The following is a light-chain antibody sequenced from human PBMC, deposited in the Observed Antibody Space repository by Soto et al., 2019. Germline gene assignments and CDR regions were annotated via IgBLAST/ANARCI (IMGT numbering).Light chain of an antibody. V-gene: IGKV1-5*01. CDR3: QQYNSYPWT. CDR2: DAS. CDR1: QSISSW. Sequence: DIQMTQSPSTLSASVGDRVTITCRASQSISSWLAWYQQKPGKAPKLLIYDASSLESGVPSRFSGSGSGTEFTLTISSLKPDDFETYYCQQYNSYPWTFGQGTKVEIK. J-gene: IGKJ1*01.